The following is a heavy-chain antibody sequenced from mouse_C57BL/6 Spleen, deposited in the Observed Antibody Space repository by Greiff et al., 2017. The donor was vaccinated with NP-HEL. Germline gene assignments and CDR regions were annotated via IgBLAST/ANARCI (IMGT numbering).Heavy chain of an antibody. CDR2: ISRGSSTI. J-gene: IGHJ3*01. CDR3: ARWNYSSSPPGFSY. CDR1: GFTFSDYG. Sequence: DVMLVESGGGLVKPGGSLKLSCAASGFTFSDYGMHWVRQAPEKGLEWVAYISRGSSTIYYADKVKGRFTISRDNAKNPLFLQMSSLRYEDMAMCYCARWNYSSSPPGFSYWGHGALVTVSA. V-gene: IGHV5-17*01. D-gene: IGHD1-1*01.